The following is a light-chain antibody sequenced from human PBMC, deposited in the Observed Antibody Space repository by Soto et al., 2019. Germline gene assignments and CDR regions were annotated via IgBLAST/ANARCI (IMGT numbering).Light chain of an antibody. CDR3: SSYAGSNIL. CDR2: EVD. CDR1: SSDVGGYDY. Sequence: VLTHPPSASGSPGQSVTISCTGTSSDVGGYDYVSWYQQHPGKAPKLMIYEVDKRPSGVPDRFSGSKSDNTASLTVSGLQTDDEADYYCSSYAGSNILFGTGTKVTVL. V-gene: IGLV2-8*01. J-gene: IGLJ1*01.